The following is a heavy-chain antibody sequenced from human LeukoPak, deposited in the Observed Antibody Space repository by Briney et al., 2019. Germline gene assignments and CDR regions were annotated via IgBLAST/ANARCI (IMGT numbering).Heavy chain of an antibody. D-gene: IGHD3-16*01. CDR2: IWYDGSNK. Sequence: GGSLRLSCAASGFTFSSYGMHWVRQAPGKGLEWVAVIWYDGSNKYYADSVKGRFTLSRDESRNTVYLQMNNLRVEDTAEYFCAKASWVSSADAVLWGQGTLVTVSS. CDR3: AKASWVSSADAVL. V-gene: IGHV3-33*03. CDR1: GFTFSSYG. J-gene: IGHJ4*02.